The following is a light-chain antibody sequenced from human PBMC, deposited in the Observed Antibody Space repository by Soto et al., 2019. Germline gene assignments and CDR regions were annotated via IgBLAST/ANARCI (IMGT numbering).Light chain of an antibody. CDR2: AAS. CDR1: QSISSY. Sequence: DIQMTQSPSSLSASVGDRVTITCRASQSISSYLNWYQQKPGEAPKILIYAASTLQSGVPSRFSGRGSGPDFSLTISSLQPEDFATYYCQQTFSAPVTFGQGTRPEIK. J-gene: IGKJ2*01. CDR3: QQTFSAPVT. V-gene: IGKV1-39*01.